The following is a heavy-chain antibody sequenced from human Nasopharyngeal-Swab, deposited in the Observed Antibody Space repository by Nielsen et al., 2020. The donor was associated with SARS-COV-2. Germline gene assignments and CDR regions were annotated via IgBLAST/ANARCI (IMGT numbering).Heavy chain of an antibody. CDR1: GFTISSYS. CDR2: ISSSSSYI. Sequence: GESLKISCAASGFTISSYSMNWVRQAPGKGLEWVSSISSSSSYIYYADSVKGRFTISRDNAKNSLYLQMNSLRAEDTAVYYCASAYYDFWSGDEYYFDYWGQGTLVTVSS. V-gene: IGHV3-21*01. CDR3: ASAYYDFWSGDEYYFDY. J-gene: IGHJ4*02. D-gene: IGHD3-3*01.